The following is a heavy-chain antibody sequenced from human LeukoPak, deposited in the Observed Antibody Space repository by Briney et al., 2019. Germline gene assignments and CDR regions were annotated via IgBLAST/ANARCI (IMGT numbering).Heavy chain of an antibody. CDR1: GFTFSSYG. CDR3: ARAAQGWDYFDY. D-gene: IGHD2-15*01. Sequence: GGSLRLSCAAPGFTFSSYGMHWVRQAPGKGLEWVSVIYSGGSTYYADSVKGRFTISRDNSKNTLYLQMNSLRAEDTAVYYCARAAQGWDYFDYWGQGTLVTVSS. V-gene: IGHV3-66*01. CDR2: IYSGGST. J-gene: IGHJ4*02.